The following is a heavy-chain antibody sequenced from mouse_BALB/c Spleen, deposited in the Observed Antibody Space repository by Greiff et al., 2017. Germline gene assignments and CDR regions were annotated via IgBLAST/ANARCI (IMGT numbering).Heavy chain of an antibody. CDR3: TRRRLLGVMDY. Sequence: QVQLQQSGAELVKPGASVKLSCKASGYTFTSYYMYWVKQRPGQGLEWIGEINPSNGGTNFNEKFKSKATLTVDKSSSTAYMQLSSLTSEDSAVYYCTRRRLLGVMDYWGQGTSVTVSS. CDR1: GYTFTSYY. J-gene: IGHJ4*01. V-gene: IGHV1S81*02. CDR2: INPSNGGT. D-gene: IGHD2-3*01.